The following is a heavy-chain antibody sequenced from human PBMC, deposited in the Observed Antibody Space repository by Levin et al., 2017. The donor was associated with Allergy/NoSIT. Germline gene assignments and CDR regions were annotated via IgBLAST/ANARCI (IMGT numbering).Heavy chain of an antibody. J-gene: IGHJ4*02. CDR2: INWNGGST. D-gene: IGHD3-10*01. CDR3: ARVDTMVRGVSDY. Sequence: LSLTCAASGFTFDDYGMSWVRQAPGKGLEWVSGINWNGGSTGYADSVKGRFTISRDNAKNSLYLQMNSLRAEDTALYYCARVDTMVRGVSDYWGQGTLVTVSS. CDR1: GFTFDDYG. V-gene: IGHV3-20*04.